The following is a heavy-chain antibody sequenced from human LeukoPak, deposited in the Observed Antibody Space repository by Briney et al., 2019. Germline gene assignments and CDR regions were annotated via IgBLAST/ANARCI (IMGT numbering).Heavy chain of an antibody. J-gene: IGHJ4*02. D-gene: IGHD3-10*02. CDR1: GFTFSDYY. V-gene: IGHV3-11*04. Sequence: GGSLRLSCAASGFTFSDYYMTWIRQAPGKWLELVSYISGSGSTINYADSVKGRFTISRDNAKNSLNLQMNSLRVEDTAVYYCARLPYYGRGNYFDYWGQGTLVTVSS. CDR2: ISGSGSTI. CDR3: ARLPYYGRGNYFDY.